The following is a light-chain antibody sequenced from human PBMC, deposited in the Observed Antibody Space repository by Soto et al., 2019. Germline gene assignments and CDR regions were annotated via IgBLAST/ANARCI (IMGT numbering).Light chain of an antibody. CDR3: QSYDSSNQRV. CDR2: EDN. CDR1: SGSIASNY. J-gene: IGLJ3*02. Sequence: NFMLTQPHSVSESPGKTVTISCTRSSGSIASNYVQWYQQRPGGAPTTVIYEDNRRPSGVPDRFSGSIDSSSNSASLTISGLKTEDEADYYCQSYDSSNQRVFGGGTKLTVL. V-gene: IGLV6-57*03.